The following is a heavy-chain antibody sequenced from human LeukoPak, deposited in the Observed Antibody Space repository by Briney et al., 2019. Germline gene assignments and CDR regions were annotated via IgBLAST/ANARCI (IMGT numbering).Heavy chain of an antibody. CDR3: ARHRSPSSLSFFDI. D-gene: IGHD2-2*01. CDR2: IYTSETT. CDR1: GASISSYY. V-gene: IGHV4-4*09. Sequence: SETLSLTCTVSGASISSYYWSWIRQPPGKGLEGIGYIYTSETTNFNPALRSRVNISIDTSKNQVSLRLSSVKAADTALYYRARHRSPSSLSFFDIWGQGMLVIVSS. J-gene: IGHJ4*02.